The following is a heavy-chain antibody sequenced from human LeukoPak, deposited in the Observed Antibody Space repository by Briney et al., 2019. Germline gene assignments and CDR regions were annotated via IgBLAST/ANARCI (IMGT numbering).Heavy chain of an antibody. D-gene: IGHD6-19*01. V-gene: IGHV3-30*18. J-gene: IGHJ4*02. CDR2: ISYDGSNK. Sequence: GGSLRLSCAASGFTFSSYGMHWVRQAPGKGLEWVAVISYDGSNKYYADSVKGRFTISRDNSKNTLYLQMNSLRAEDTAVYYCAKDVAGPDYWGQGTLVTVSS. CDR1: GFTFSSYG. CDR3: AKDVAGPDY.